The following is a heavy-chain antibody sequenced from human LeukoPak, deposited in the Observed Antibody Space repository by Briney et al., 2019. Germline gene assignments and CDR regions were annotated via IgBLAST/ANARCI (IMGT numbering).Heavy chain of an antibody. D-gene: IGHD6-19*01. CDR2: ISYDVSNK. Sequence: GRSLRLSCAASGFTFGTYVMHWVRQAPGKGLEWVAVISYDVSNKYYADSVKGRFTISRDNSKNTLYLQMNSLRAEDTAVYYCAKVHSSGWYYFDYWGQGTLVTVSS. CDR1: GFTFGTYV. CDR3: AKVHSSGWYYFDY. V-gene: IGHV3-30*18. J-gene: IGHJ4*02.